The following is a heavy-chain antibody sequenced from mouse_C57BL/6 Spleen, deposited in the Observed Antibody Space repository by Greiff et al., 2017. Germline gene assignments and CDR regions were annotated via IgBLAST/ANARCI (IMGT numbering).Heavy chain of an antibody. J-gene: IGHJ4*01. V-gene: IGHV5-9*01. CDR3: ARPPIITTVVAPLSMDY. D-gene: IGHD1-1*01. Sequence: DVKLVESGGGLVKPGGSLKLSCAASGFTFSSYTMSWVRQTPEKRLEWVATISGGGGNTYYPDSVKGRFTISRDNAKNTLYLQMSSLRSEDTALYYCARPPIITTVVAPLSMDYWGQGTSVTVSS. CDR1: GFTFSSYT. CDR2: ISGGGGNT.